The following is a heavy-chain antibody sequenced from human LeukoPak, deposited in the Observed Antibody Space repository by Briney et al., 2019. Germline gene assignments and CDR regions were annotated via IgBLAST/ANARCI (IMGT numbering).Heavy chain of an antibody. J-gene: IGHJ4*02. Sequence: SETLSLTCAVYGGSFSGYYWSWIRQPPGKGLEWIGEINHSGSTNYNPSLKSRVTISVDTSKNQFSLKLSSVTAADTAVYYCASRGFEVLFHFDYWGQGTLVTVSS. CDR2: INHSGST. D-gene: IGHD3-16*01. V-gene: IGHV4-34*01. CDR3: ASRGFEVLFHFDY. CDR1: GGSFSGYY.